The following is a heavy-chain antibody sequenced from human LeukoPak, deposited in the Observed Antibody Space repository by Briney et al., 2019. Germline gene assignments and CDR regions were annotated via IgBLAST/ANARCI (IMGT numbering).Heavy chain of an antibody. CDR2: ISYDGSNK. Sequence: GRSLRLSCAASGFTFSSYGMHWVRQAPDKGLEWVAVISYDGSNKYYADSVKGRFTISRDNSKNTLYLQMNSLRAEDTAVYYCAKDNYLSWLPSGGIAAAGTLSRPLWGGAWGPYGMDVWAKGPRSPSP. J-gene: IGHJ6*02. V-gene: IGHV3-30*18. CDR1: GFTFSSYG. D-gene: IGHD6-13*01. CDR3: AKDNYLSWLPSGGIAAAGTLSRPLWGGAWGPYGMDV.